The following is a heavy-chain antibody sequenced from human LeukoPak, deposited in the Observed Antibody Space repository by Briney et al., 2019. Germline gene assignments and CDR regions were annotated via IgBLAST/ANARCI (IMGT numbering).Heavy chain of an antibody. J-gene: IGHJ4*02. D-gene: IGHD5-12*01. Sequence: PSETLFLTCTVSGGSINTYYWNWIRQPPGKRLEWIGFISHSGTTNYNPSLKSRVTMSVDTSKNQFTLNLSSVTAADTAVYYCARVWGGYSGSDYWGQGTLVTVSS. CDR3: ARVWGGYSGSDY. CDR2: ISHSGTT. V-gene: IGHV4-59*01. CDR1: GGSINTYY.